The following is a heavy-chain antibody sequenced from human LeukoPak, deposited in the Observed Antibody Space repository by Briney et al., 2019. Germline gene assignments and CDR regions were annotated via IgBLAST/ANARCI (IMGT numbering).Heavy chain of an antibody. D-gene: IGHD3-10*01. V-gene: IGHV3-33*08. CDR1: GFTVSSNY. CDR2: IWYDGSNK. CDR3: ARDYYGSGSYRTRYYYGMDV. J-gene: IGHJ6*02. Sequence: GGSLRLSCAASGFTVSSNYMSWVRQAPGKGLEWVAVIWYDGSNKYYADSVKGRFTISRDNSKNTLYLQMNSLRAEDTAVYYCARDYYGSGSYRTRYYYGMDVWGQGTTVTVSS.